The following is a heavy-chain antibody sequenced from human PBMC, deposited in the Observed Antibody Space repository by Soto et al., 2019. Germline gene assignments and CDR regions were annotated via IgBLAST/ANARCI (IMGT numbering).Heavy chain of an antibody. CDR1: GFSLSTSGVG. CDR3: XXXXXXXXYFDY. V-gene: IGHV2-5*02. Sequence: QITLKESGPTLVKPTQTLTLTCTFSGFSLSTSGVGVGWIRQPPGKALEWLALIYWDDDKRYSPSLKSRLTITKDTSKNQVVLTMTNXXXVXXXTXXXXXXXXXXXYFDYWGQGTLVTVSS. J-gene: IGHJ4*02. CDR2: IYWDDDK.